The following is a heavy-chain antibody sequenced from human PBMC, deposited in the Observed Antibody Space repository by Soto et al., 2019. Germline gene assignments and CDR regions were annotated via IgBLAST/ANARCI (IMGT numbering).Heavy chain of an antibody. CDR2: IYYSGST. V-gene: IGHV4-59*08. CDR1: GGSINNYY. D-gene: IGHD1-26*01. CDR3: ARRGSGSYSDY. J-gene: IGHJ4*02. Sequence: PSETLSLTCTVSGGSINNYYWSWIRQPPGKGLEWIGNIYYSGSTYYNPSLKSRVTISVDTSKNQFSLKLSSVTAADTAVYYCARRGSGSYSDYWGQGTLVTVSS.